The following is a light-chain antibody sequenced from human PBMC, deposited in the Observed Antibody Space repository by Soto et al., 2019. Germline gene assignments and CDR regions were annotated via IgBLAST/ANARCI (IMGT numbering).Light chain of an antibody. J-gene: IGLJ1*01. CDR2: SNN. Sequence: QSVLTQPPSASGTPGQRVTISCSGSSSNIGSNTVNWYQQLPGTAPKLLIYSNNQRPSGVPDRFSGSKSGTSASLAISGLQSEDEADYYCAAWDDSLNGYVFGNGNKVPVL. V-gene: IGLV1-44*01. CDR3: AAWDDSLNGYV. CDR1: SSNIGSNT.